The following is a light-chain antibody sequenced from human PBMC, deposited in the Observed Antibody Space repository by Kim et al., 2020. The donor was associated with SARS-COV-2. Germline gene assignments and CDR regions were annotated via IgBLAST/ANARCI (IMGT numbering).Light chain of an antibody. J-gene: IGKJ5*01. CDR3: LQHNTYPIT. CDR2: GAS. CDR1: QDIGND. V-gene: IGKV1-17*01. Sequence: DIQMTQSPSSLSASVGDRVTITCRASQDIGNDLGWYQQNPGRAPKRLIYGASNLQSGVPSRFSGSGSGTEFTLTINSLQPEDFATYFCLQHNTYPITFDQGTRLEIK.